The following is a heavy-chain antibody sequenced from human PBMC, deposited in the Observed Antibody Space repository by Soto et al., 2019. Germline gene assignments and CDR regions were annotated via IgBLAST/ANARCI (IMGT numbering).Heavy chain of an antibody. Sequence: PSETLSLTCTVSGGSISSGDYYWSWIRQPPGKGLEWIGYIYYSGSTYYNPSLKSRVTISVDTSKNQFSLKLSSVTAADTAVYYCAREETYYYDSSGYPQGAFDICGQRTMVTVSS. CDR1: GGSISSGDYY. CDR2: IYYSGST. V-gene: IGHV4-30-4*01. J-gene: IGHJ3*02. CDR3: AREETYYYDSSGYPQGAFDI. D-gene: IGHD3-22*01.